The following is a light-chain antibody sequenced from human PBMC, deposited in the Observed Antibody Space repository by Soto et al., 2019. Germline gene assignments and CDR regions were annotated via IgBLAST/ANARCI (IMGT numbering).Light chain of an antibody. Sequence: DIQMTQSPSTLSGSVGDRVTITCRASQTISSWLAWYQKKPGKAPKLLIYKASTLKSGVPSRFSGSGSGTEFTLTISSLQPDDFETYYCQQYNSYSEAFGQGTKVELK. CDR3: QQYNSYSEA. V-gene: IGKV1-5*03. J-gene: IGKJ1*01. CDR2: KAS. CDR1: QTISSW.